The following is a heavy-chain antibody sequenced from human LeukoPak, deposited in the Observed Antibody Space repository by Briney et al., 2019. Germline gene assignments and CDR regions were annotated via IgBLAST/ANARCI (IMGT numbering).Heavy chain of an antibody. D-gene: IGHD3-22*01. Sequence: GESLKISCKGSGYSFTSYRISWVRQMPGKGLEWMGRIDPSDSYTNYSPSFQGHVTISADKSISTAYLQWSSLKASDTAMYYCARVCPSDSSGYLALTSYYFDYWGQGTLVTVSS. CDR3: ARVCPSDSSGYLALTSYYFDY. J-gene: IGHJ4*02. CDR1: GYSFTSYR. CDR2: IDPSDSYT. V-gene: IGHV5-10-1*01.